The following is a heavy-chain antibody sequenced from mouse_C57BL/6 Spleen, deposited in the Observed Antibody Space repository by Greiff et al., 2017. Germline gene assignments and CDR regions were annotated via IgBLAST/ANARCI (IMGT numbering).Heavy chain of an antibody. CDR2: IDPEDGET. CDR3: ALGPLLRQFAY. Sequence: VQLQQSGAELVKPGASVKLSCTASGFNIKDYYMHWVKQRTEQGLEWIGRIDPEDGETKYAPKFQGKATLTADTSSNTAYLQLSSLTSEDTAVYYCALGPLLRQFAYWGQGTLVTVSA. J-gene: IGHJ3*01. CDR1: GFNIKDYY. D-gene: IGHD1-2*01. V-gene: IGHV14-2*01.